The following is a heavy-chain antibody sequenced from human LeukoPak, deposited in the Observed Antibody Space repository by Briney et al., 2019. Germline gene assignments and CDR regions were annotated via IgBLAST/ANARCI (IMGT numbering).Heavy chain of an antibody. Sequence: PSETLSLTCSVSGGSISSSNYYWSWIRQPAGKQLEWIGRIYMSGTTNYNPSLNSRVTMSVDSSMKRFSLKLNSVTAADTAIYYCTRGEIESVWGSRRYGFDYWGQGILVIVSS. CDR2: IYMSGTT. J-gene: IGHJ4*02. CDR3: TRGEIESVWGSRRYGFDY. CDR1: GGSISSSNYY. V-gene: IGHV4-61*02. D-gene: IGHD3-16*02.